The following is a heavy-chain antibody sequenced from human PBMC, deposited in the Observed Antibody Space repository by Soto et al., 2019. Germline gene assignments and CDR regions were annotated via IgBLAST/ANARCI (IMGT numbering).Heavy chain of an antibody. CDR2: INPSGGST. J-gene: IGHJ3*02. D-gene: IGHD6-13*01. CDR1: GYTFTSYY. Sequence: ASVKVSCKASGYTFTSYYMHWVRQAPGQGLEWMGIINPSGGSTSYAQKFQGRVTMSRDTSTSTVYMELSSLRSEDTAVYYCARLTSSEAAPDAFDIWGQGTMVTVSS. CDR3: ARLTSSEAAPDAFDI. V-gene: IGHV1-46*03.